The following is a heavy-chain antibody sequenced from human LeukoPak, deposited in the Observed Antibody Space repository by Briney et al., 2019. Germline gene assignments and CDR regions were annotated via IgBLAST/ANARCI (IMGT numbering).Heavy chain of an antibody. V-gene: IGHV1-69*04. D-gene: IGHD6-19*01. J-gene: IGHJ4*02. CDR3: ARNRDSIAVRNYFGY. CDR2: IIPILGIA. Sequence: SVKVSCKASGGTFSSYAISWVRQAPGQGLEWMGRIIPILGIANYAQKFQGRVTITADKSTSTAYMELSSLRSGDTAMYYCARNRDSIAVRNYFGYWGQGTLVTVSS. CDR1: GGTFSSYA.